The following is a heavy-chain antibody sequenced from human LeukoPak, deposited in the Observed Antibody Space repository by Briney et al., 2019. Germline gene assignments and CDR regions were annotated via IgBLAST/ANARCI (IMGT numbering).Heavy chain of an antibody. CDR3: ASPWGGYCSSTSCYAPSSRQYYYYYGMDV. Sequence: ASVKVSCKASGYTFISYYMHWVRQAPGQGLEWMGIINPSGGSTSYAQKFQGRVTMTRDTSTSTVYMELSSLRSEDTAVYYCASPWGGYCSSTSCYAPSSRQYYYYYGMDVWGQGTTVTVSS. CDR1: GYTFISYY. CDR2: INPSGGST. D-gene: IGHD2-2*01. V-gene: IGHV1-46*01. J-gene: IGHJ6*02.